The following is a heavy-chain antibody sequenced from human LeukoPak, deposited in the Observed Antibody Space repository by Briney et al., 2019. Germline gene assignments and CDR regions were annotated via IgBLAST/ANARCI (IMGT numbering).Heavy chain of an antibody. CDR2: ISWDGGST. J-gene: IGHJ4*02. CDR3: AKNAVGYSKIFDY. Sequence: GGSLRLSCAASGFTFDDYTMHWVRQAPGKGLEWVSLISWDGGSTYYANSVKGRFTISRDNSKNSLYLQMNSLRTEDTALYYCAKNAVGYSKIFDYWGQGTLVTVSS. D-gene: IGHD3-22*01. V-gene: IGHV3-43*01. CDR1: GFTFDDYT.